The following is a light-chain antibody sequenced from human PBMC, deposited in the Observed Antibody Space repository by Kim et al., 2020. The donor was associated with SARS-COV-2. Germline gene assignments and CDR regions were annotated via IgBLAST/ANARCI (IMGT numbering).Light chain of an antibody. CDR1: QSVHIW. V-gene: IGKV1-5*03. CDR2: QAS. Sequence: SASVGDTVTITCRASQSVHIWLACDQQIPGKAPKLLIHQASNLQSGVPSRFSGRGSGSEFTLTINSLQSGDFATYYCQQYHTHSTFGQGTKVDIK. J-gene: IGKJ1*01. CDR3: QQYHTHST.